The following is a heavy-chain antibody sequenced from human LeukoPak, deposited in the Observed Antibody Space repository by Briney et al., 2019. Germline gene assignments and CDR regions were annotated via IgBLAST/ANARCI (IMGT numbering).Heavy chain of an antibody. J-gene: IGHJ4*02. V-gene: IGHV4-61*02. CDR3: ARDEWGHGASLDY. D-gene: IGHD1-26*01. Sequence: SETLSLTCTVSGGSMSSGSYYWYWLRQPAGKGLEWIGRIYTSGSTYYNPSLKSRVTISLDTSKKQFSLKLNSVTAADTAVYYCARDEWGHGASLDYWGQGTLVTVSS. CDR2: IYTSGST. CDR1: GGSMSSGSYY.